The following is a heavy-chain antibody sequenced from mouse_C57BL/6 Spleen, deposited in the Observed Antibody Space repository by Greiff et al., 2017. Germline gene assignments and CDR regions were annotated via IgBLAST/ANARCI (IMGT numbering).Heavy chain of an antibody. Sequence: EVKLQESGPGLVKPSQTVFLTCPVTGISITTGNYRWSWIRQFPGNKLEWIGYIYYSGTITYNPSLTSRTTITRDTPKNQFFLEMNSLTAEDTATYYCARDRDYYGFDYWGQGTTLTVSS. CDR2: IYYSGTI. CDR1: GISITTGNYR. J-gene: IGHJ2*01. CDR3: ARDRDYYGFDY. D-gene: IGHD1-1*01. V-gene: IGHV3-5*01.